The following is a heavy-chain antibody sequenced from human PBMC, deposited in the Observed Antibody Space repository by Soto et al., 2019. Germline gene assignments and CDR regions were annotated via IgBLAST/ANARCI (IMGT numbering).Heavy chain of an antibody. CDR1: GYTFTSYY. CDR2: INPSGGST. V-gene: IGHV1-46*01. D-gene: IGHD6-13*01. CDR3: ARDNFEDSSSYYYYGMDV. J-gene: IGHJ6*02. Sequence: GASVNVSCKSSGYTFTSYYMHWVRQSPGQGLEWMGIINPSGGSTSYSQKFQGRVTITRDTSASTAYMELSSLRSEDTAVYYCARDNFEDSSSYYYYGMDVWGQGTTVTVSS.